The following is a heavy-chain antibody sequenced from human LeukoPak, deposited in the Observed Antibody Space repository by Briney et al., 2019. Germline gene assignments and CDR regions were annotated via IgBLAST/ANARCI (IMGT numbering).Heavy chain of an antibody. CDR3: ARDSFDFWSGFSLYYMDV. J-gene: IGHJ6*03. V-gene: IGHV4-61*02. D-gene: IGHD3-3*01. Sequence: SETLSLTCTVSGGSISSGNYYWSWIRQPAGKGLEWIGCLYTSGNTNYNPSLKSRVTLSIDTSKNQISLRLSSVTAADTAVYYCARDSFDFWSGFSLYYMDVWGKGTTVTVSS. CDR1: GGSISSGNYY. CDR2: LYTSGNT.